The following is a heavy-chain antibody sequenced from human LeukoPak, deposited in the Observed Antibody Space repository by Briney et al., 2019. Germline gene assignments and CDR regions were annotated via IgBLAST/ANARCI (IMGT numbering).Heavy chain of an antibody. CDR3: AKSIVGATGNHAFDI. D-gene: IGHD1-26*01. V-gene: IGHV4-59*01. CDR2: IYYSGST. J-gene: IGHJ3*02. Sequence: SETLSLTCTVSGGSISSYYLSWIRQPPGKGLEWIGYIYYSGSTNYNPSLKSRVTISVDTSKNQFSLKLSSVTAADTAVYYCAKSIVGATGNHAFDIWGQGTTVTVSS. CDR1: GGSISSYY.